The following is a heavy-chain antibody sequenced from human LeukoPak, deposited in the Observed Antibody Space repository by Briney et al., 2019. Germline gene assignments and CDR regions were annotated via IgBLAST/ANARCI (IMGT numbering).Heavy chain of an antibody. Sequence: ASVKVSCKASGYTFTSYAMHWVRQAPGQRLEWMGWINAGNGNTKYSQKFQGRVTITRDTSASTAYMELSSLRSKDTAVYYCARDGPYSGAVDYWGQGTLVTVSS. V-gene: IGHV1-3*01. CDR2: INAGNGNT. CDR1: GYTFTSYA. J-gene: IGHJ4*02. D-gene: IGHD6-19*01. CDR3: ARDGPYSGAVDY.